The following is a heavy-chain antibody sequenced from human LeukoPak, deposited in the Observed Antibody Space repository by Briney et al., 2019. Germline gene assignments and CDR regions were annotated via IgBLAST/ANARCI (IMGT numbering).Heavy chain of an antibody. CDR3: ARVRGDIRDGYTYYYYYMDV. Sequence: GGSLRLFCAASGFTFSSYWMSWVRQAPGKGLEWVANIKQDGSEKYYVDSVKGRFTISRDNAKNSLYLQMNSLRAEDRAVYYCARVRGDIRDGYTYYYYYMDVWGKGTTVTISS. CDR1: GFTFSSYW. D-gene: IGHD5-24*01. V-gene: IGHV3-7*01. J-gene: IGHJ6*03. CDR2: IKQDGSEK.